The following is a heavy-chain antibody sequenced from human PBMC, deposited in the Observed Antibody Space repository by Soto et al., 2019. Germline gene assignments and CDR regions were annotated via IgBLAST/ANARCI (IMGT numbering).Heavy chain of an antibody. CDR1: GFTFSSYW. CDR3: ARAFLAHYYGSGSYNDY. J-gene: IGHJ4*02. D-gene: IGHD3-10*01. V-gene: IGHV3-7*01. Sequence: GGSLRLSCAASGFTFSSYWMSWVRQAPGKGLEWVANIKQDGSEKYYVDSVKGRFTISRDNAKNSLYLQMNSLRAEDTAVYYCARAFLAHYYGSGSYNDYWGQGTLVTVSS. CDR2: IKQDGSEK.